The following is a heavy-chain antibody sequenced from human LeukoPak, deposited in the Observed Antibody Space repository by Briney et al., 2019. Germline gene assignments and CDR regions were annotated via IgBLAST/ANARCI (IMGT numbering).Heavy chain of an antibody. CDR3: ARSPHSGSYYVRDYFDY. CDR2: IYTSGST. J-gene: IGHJ4*02. V-gene: IGHV4-4*07. D-gene: IGHD1-26*01. Sequence: KASETLSLTCTVSGGSISSYYWSWIRQPAGKGLEWIGRIYTSGSTNYNPSLKSRVTMSVDTSKNQFSLKLSSVTAADTAVYYCARSPHSGSYYVRDYFDYWGQGTLVTVSS. CDR1: GGSISSYY.